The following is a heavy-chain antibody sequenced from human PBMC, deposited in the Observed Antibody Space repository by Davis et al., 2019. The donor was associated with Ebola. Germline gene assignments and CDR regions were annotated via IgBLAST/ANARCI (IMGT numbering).Heavy chain of an antibody. CDR3: TTDSSSRGGNTWWEIDH. V-gene: IGHV3-15*01. J-gene: IGHJ4*02. CDR1: GFTFSTAW. Sequence: PGGSLRLSCAASGFTFSTAWMGWVRQAPGKGLEWVGRIYSKNDGGTRKYAAVVKDRFTISRDDSKNTLYLQMDSLKTEDTAVYYCTTDSSSRGGNTWWEIDHWDQGTLVTVSS. D-gene: IGHD1-26*01. CDR2: IYSKNDGGTR.